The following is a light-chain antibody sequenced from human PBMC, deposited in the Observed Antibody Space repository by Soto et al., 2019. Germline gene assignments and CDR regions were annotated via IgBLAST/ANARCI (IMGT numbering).Light chain of an antibody. CDR3: KQCNSYPLT. CDR1: QGISSA. CDR2: DAS. J-gene: IGKJ4*01. Sequence: AIPLTQSPSSLSASVGDRVAITCRASQGISSALAWYQQKPGKAPKLLIYDASSLESGVPSRVSGSGSGTDFTLTISSLQPEEFATYYCKQCNSYPLTFGVGTNVEIK. V-gene: IGKV1-13*02.